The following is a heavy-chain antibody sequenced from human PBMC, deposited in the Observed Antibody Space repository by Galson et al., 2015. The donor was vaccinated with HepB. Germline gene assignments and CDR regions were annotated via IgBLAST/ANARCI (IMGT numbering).Heavy chain of an antibody. CDR3: ARRALGAWYFDL. CDR2: IYYTGST. V-gene: IGHV4-39*01. J-gene: IGHJ2*01. Sequence: ETLSLTCTVSGGSINSGSYYWGWIRQPPGRGLEWIGNIYYTGSTYYNLSLKSPVTISVDTSKNQFSLSLTSVTAAGTSVYYCARRALGAWYFDLWGRGTLVTVSS. CDR1: GGSINSGSYY. D-gene: IGHD1-26*01.